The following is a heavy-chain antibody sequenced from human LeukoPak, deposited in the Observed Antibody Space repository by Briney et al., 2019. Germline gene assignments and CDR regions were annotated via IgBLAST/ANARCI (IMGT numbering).Heavy chain of an antibody. CDR1: GYTFPGHH. D-gene: IGHD4-23*01. Sequence: ASVKVSCKASGYTFPGHHIHWVRQAPGQGLEWMGWINPKNGGTNYAQKFQGRVTMTRDTSIDTAFMELSRLNSDDTAVYFCARDGYGGNSFDYWGQGTLVTVSS. J-gene: IGHJ4*02. CDR2: INPKNGGT. CDR3: ARDGYGGNSFDY. V-gene: IGHV1-2*02.